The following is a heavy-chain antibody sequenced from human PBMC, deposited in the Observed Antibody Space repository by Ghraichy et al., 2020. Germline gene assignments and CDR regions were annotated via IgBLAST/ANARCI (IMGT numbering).Heavy chain of an antibody. Sequence: SVKVSCKASGYTFTGYYMHWVRQAPGQGLEWMGWINPNSGGTNYAQKFQGWVTMTRDTSISTAYMELSRLRSDDTAVYYCARDRASIAAQLDYYYYYMDVWGKGTTVTVSS. D-gene: IGHD6-6*01. CDR1: GYTFTGYY. V-gene: IGHV1-2*04. J-gene: IGHJ6*03. CDR2: INPNSGGT. CDR3: ARDRASIAAQLDYYYYYMDV.